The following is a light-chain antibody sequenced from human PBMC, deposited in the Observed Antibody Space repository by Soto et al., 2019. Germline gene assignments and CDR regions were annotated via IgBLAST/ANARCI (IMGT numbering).Light chain of an antibody. Sequence: EIVLTQSPATLSLSPGERATLSCRASQSVSSYLAWYQQKPGQAPRLLIHGASTRATGIADRFSGSGSGTEFTLSISSLQSEHFAVYYCQQYNSWPLTFGGGTKVDI. CDR3: QQYNSWPLT. V-gene: IGKV3D-15*01. CDR1: QSVSSY. CDR2: GAS. J-gene: IGKJ4*01.